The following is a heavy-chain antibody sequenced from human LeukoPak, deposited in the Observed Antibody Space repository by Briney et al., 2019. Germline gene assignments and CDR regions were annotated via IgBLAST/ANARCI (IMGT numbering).Heavy chain of an antibody. V-gene: IGHV3-23*01. CDR2: ISGSGGST. Sequence: GGSLRLSCAASGFTFNSYEMNWVRQAPGKGLEWVSAISGSGGSTYYADSVKGRFTISRDNAKNSLYLQMNSLRAEDTAVYYCARDSMATTFFDYWGQGTLVTVSS. CDR1: GFTFNSYE. D-gene: IGHD5-24*01. CDR3: ARDSMATTFFDY. J-gene: IGHJ4*02.